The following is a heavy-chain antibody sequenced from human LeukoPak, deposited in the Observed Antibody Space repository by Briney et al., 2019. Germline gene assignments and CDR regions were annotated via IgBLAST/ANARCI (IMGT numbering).Heavy chain of an antibody. J-gene: IGHJ4*02. CDR1: GFTFSSYW. CDR3: ARAPEWEPPLDH. V-gene: IGHV3-74*01. CDR2: INSDGSST. D-gene: IGHD1-26*01. Sequence: GGSLRLSCAASGFTFSSYWMHWVRQAPGKGLVWVSRINSDGSSTSYADSVKGRFTISRDNAKNTLYLQMNSLRAEDTAVYYCARAPEWEPPLDHWGQGTLVTVSS.